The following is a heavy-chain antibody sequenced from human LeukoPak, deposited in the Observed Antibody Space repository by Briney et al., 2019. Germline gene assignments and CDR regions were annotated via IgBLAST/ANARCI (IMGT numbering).Heavy chain of an antibody. J-gene: IGHJ4*02. V-gene: IGHV3-15*01. D-gene: IGHD2-2*01. Sequence: GGSLRLSCAASGFTFSNAWMSWARQAPGKGLEWVGRIKSKTDGGTTDYAAPVKGRFTISRDDSKNTLYLQMNSLKTEDTAVYYCTTDAIVVVPAAMGEWGQGTLVTVSS. CDR1: GFTFSNAW. CDR2: IKSKTDGGTT. CDR3: TTDAIVVVPAAMGE.